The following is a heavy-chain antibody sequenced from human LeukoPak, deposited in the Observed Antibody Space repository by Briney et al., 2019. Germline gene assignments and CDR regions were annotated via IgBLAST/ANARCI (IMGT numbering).Heavy chain of an antibody. D-gene: IGHD1-26*01. V-gene: IGHV4-39*07. CDR1: GGSISSSSYY. J-gene: IGHJ4*02. Sequence: PSETLSLTCTVSGGSISSSSYYWGWIRQPPGKELQWIASVYYSGRTNYSPSLKSRVTISVDTSEKQFSLQLNSVTAADTAVYYCARDFPGRAIDYWGQGTLVTVSS. CDR3: ARDFPGRAIDY. CDR2: VYYSGRT.